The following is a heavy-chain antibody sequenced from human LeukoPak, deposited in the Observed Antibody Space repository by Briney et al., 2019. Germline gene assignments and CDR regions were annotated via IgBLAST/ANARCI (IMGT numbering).Heavy chain of an antibody. J-gene: IGHJ4*02. CDR1: GGSISSSSYY. V-gene: IGHV4-39*01. D-gene: IGHD3-10*01. CDR2: IYYSGST. CDR3: ASQDERITMVRGVIRFDY. Sequence: PSETLSLTCTVSGGSISSSSYYWGWIRQPPGKGLEWIGRIYYSGSTYFNPSLKSRVTISVDTSKNQFSLKRSSVTAADTAVYYCASQDERITMVRGVIRFDYWGQGTLVTVSS.